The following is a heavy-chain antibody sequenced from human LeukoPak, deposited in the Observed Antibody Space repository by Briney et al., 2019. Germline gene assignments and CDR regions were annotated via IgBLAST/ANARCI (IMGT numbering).Heavy chain of an antibody. J-gene: IGHJ4*02. Sequence: GGSLRLSCAASGFTFSSYWMRWGRQAAGKGLVWVTRINSGGSSTSYADSVKGRFPISRDNAKNTLYLQMNSLRAQDTAVFYCAKALVRWDYYDTAFDYWGQGTLVTVSS. V-gene: IGHV3-74*01. D-gene: IGHD3-22*01. CDR2: INSGGSST. CDR3: AKALVRWDYYDTAFDY. CDR1: GFTFSSYW.